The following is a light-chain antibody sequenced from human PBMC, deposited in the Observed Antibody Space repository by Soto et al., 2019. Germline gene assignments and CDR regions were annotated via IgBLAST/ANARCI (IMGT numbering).Light chain of an antibody. CDR3: HQYNSWPLT. V-gene: IGKV3-15*01. Sequence: EIGMTQSAATLSVYPGERATLSCRASQIISNNLAWYQQKPGRAPRLFIYDASTRATGIPARFSGSGSGTEFTLTISSLQSEDFAVYYCHQYNSWPLTFGGGTKVDI. CDR1: QIISNN. CDR2: DAS. J-gene: IGKJ4*01.